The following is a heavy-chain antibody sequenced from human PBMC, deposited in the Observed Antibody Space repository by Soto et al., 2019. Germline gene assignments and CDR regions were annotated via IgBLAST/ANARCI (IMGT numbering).Heavy chain of an antibody. D-gene: IGHD1-26*01. CDR1: GFTFDDYP. V-gene: IGHV3-9*01. CDR3: ASVWGSTGFDL. J-gene: IGHJ3*01. Sequence: EVQLVESGGGLVQPGGSLRLSCAASGFTFDDYPMHWVRQAPGKGLEWVSGITWNSGSIGYVDSVKGRFTVSRDNAKNSLYLQMKSLRPEDTALYYCASVWGSTGFDLWGQGTMVTFSS. CDR2: ITWNSGSI.